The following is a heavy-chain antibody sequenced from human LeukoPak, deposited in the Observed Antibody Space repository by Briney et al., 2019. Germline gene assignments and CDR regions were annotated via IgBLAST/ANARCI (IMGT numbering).Heavy chain of an antibody. CDR1: GFTFSNYW. CDR3: ARDIVVVVAATFWFDP. J-gene: IGHJ5*02. D-gene: IGHD2-15*01. Sequence: GGSLRLSCAASGFTFSNYWMIWVRQAPGKGLEWVANIKQDGSEKYYVDSVKGRFTISRDNAKNSLYLQMNSLRAEDTAVYYCARDIVVVVAATFWFDPWGQGTLVTVSS. CDR2: IKQDGSEK. V-gene: IGHV3-7*01.